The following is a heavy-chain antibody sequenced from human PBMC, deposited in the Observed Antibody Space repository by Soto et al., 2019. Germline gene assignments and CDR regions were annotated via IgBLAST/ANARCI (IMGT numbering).Heavy chain of an antibody. V-gene: IGHV1-18*01. D-gene: IGHD6-19*01. CDR3: ARDRIAVAGGTFDY. J-gene: IGHJ4*02. CDR1: GYTFTSNG. CDR2: ISAYNGNT. Sequence: GASVKVSCKASGYTFTSNGIRWVRQAPGQGLEWMGWISAYNGNTNYAQKLQGRVTMTTDTSTSTAYMELRSLRSDDTAVYYCARDRIAVAGGTFDYWGQGTLVTVSS.